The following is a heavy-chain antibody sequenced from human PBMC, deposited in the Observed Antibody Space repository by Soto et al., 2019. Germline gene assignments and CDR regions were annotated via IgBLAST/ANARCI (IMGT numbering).Heavy chain of an antibody. J-gene: IGHJ4*02. CDR3: ARVIAAAGRDYFDY. V-gene: IGHV3-33*01. D-gene: IGHD6-13*01. CDR2: IWYDGSNK. Sequence: QVQLVESGGGVVQPGRSLRLSCAASGFTFSSYGMHWVRQAPGKGLEWVAVIWYDGSNKYYADSVKGRFTISRDNSKNTLYRQMISLRAEDTAVYYCARVIAAAGRDYFDYWGQGTLVTVSS. CDR1: GFTFSSYG.